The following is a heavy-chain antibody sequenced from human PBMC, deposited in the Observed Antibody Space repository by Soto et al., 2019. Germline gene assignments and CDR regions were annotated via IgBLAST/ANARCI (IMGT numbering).Heavy chain of an antibody. D-gene: IGHD2-21*01. CDR2: IYYSGST. Sequence: SETLSLTCTVSGGSLSSYYWSWIRQPPGKGLEWIGYIYYSGSTNYNPSLKSRVTISVDTSKNQFSLKLSSVTAADTAVYYCARRWGGTFDYWGQGTLVTVSS. J-gene: IGHJ4*02. CDR3: ARRWGGTFDY. CDR1: GGSLSSYY. V-gene: IGHV4-59*01.